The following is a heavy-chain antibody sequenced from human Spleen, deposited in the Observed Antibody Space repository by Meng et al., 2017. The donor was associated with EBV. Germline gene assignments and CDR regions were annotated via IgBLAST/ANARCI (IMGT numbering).Heavy chain of an antibody. Sequence: QVGESGGCGIPPVGSLRLSCAASGFTFSDYYMSWIRQAPGKGLEWVSYMNSRGTTIYYADSVKGRFTISRDNAKDTLYLQMNSLRDEDTAIYYCARDLVGEYDFWGQGTLVTVSS. V-gene: IGHV3-11*04. J-gene: IGHJ4*02. CDR3: ARDLVGEYDF. CDR1: GFTFSDYY. CDR2: MNSRGTTI. D-gene: IGHD2/OR15-2a*01.